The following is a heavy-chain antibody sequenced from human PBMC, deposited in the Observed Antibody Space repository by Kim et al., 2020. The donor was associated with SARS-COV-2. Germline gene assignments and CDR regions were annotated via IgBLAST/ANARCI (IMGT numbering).Heavy chain of an antibody. CDR1: GYTFTSYA. D-gene: IGHD3-3*01. CDR3: AGGYYDFWSGYYTLGY. V-gene: IGHV7-4-1*02. CDR2: INTNTGNP. J-gene: IGHJ4*02. Sequence: ASVKVSCKASGYTFTSYAMNWVRQAPGQGLEWMGWINTNTGNPTYAQGFTGRFVFSLDTSVSTAYLQSSSLKAEDTAVYYCAGGYYDFWSGYYTLGYWGQGTLVTVSS.